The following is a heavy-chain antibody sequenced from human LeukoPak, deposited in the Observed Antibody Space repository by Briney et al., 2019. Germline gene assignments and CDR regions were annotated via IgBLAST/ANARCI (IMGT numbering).Heavy chain of an antibody. CDR3: AADHYYDSSGYYG. D-gene: IGHD3-22*01. Sequence: SETLSLTCTVSGGSISSGGYYWSWIRQHPGKGLEWIGYIYYSGSTYYNPSLKSRVTISVDTSKNQFSLKLSSVTAADTAVYYCAADHYYDSSGYYGWGQGTLSPSPQ. CDR2: IYYSGST. V-gene: IGHV4-31*03. J-gene: IGHJ4*02. CDR1: GGSISSGGYY.